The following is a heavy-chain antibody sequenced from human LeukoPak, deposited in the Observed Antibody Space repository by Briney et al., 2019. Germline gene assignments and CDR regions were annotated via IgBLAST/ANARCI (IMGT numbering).Heavy chain of an antibody. Sequence: SETLSLTCTVSGGSTSSDYWSWIRQSPGKGLEWIGYVYNSGDTGKNPSLKSRVTILLDTSKNQCSLKLTSVSAADTAVYYCARLKLGAYFDLWGRGTLVTVSS. V-gene: IGHV4-59*08. D-gene: IGHD3-16*01. CDR2: VYNSGDT. CDR3: ARLKLGAYFDL. CDR1: GGSTSSDY. J-gene: IGHJ2*01.